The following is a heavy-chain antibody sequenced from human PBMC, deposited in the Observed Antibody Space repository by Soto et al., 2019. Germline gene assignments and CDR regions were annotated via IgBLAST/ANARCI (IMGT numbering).Heavy chain of an antibody. J-gene: IGHJ5*02. CDR3: ARGYSYGLGNWFDP. Sequence: ASVKVSCKASGYTFTGYYMHWVRQAPGQGLEWMGWINPNSGGTNYAQKFQGWVTMTRDTSISTAYMELSRLRSDDTAVYYCARGYSYGLGNWFDPWGQGTLVTVSS. V-gene: IGHV1-2*04. D-gene: IGHD5-18*01. CDR2: INPNSGGT. CDR1: GYTFTGYY.